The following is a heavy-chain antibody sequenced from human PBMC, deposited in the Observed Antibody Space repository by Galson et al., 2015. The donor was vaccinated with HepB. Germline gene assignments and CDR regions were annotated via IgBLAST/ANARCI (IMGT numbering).Heavy chain of an antibody. D-gene: IGHD4-17*01. CDR3: AKSTLLTTAYFDY. J-gene: IGHJ4*02. CDR2: ISGGGGTT. V-gene: IGHV3-23*01. Sequence: SLRLSCAASGFTFSSYAMSWVRQAPGKGLEWVSSISGGGGTTHYADSVQDRFTISRDNSKNILYLQMNSLRADDTAVYDCAKSTLLTTAYFDYWGQETLVTVSS. CDR1: GFTFSSYA.